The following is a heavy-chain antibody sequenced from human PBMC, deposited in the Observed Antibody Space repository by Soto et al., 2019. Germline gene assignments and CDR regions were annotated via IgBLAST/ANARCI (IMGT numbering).Heavy chain of an antibody. V-gene: IGHV3-23*01. J-gene: IGHJ5*02. Sequence: GSLRLSCAASGFTLSNYAMSWVRQAPWKGLEWVSTFSGTGGYTYYTDSVKGRFTISRDESKNTLFLHMNSLRAADTAVYYCARGQRALITYGPFDPWGQGTLVTVSS. D-gene: IGHD4-17*01. CDR2: FSGTGGYT. CDR1: GFTLSNYA. CDR3: ARGQRALITYGPFDP.